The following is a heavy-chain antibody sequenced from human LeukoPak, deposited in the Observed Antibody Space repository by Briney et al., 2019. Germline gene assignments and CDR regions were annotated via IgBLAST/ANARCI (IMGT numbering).Heavy chain of an antibody. Sequence: GGSLRLSCAASGFTFSSYGMHWVRQAPGKGLEWVAFIRHDGSNKYYADSVKGRFTISRDNSKNTLYLQMNSLRAEDTAVYYCAKPKGLRFLEWYTPDYWGQGTLVTVSS. J-gene: IGHJ4*02. D-gene: IGHD3-3*01. CDR2: IRHDGSNK. CDR3: AKPKGLRFLEWYTPDY. V-gene: IGHV3-30*02. CDR1: GFTFSSYG.